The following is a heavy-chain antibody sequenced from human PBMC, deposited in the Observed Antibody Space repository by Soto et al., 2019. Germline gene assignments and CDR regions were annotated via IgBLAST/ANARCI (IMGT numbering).Heavy chain of an antibody. D-gene: IGHD6-13*01. J-gene: IGHJ4*02. CDR1: GFTCSDYG. CDR2: VSSDGSNL. Sequence: GVPLRLSCAASGFTCSDYGVHWVSQAPGKGLECVALVSSDGSNLFYADSVKGRFTISRDNSMNTLYLQMNTLRVEDTAVYYCAKVSSSWYAGFFDLWGQGTLVTVSS. V-gene: IGHV3-30*18. CDR3: AKVSSSWYAGFFDL.